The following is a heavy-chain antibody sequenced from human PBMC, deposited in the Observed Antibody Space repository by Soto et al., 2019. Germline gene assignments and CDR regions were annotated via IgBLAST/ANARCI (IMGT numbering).Heavy chain of an antibody. CDR2: IYHAGSV. V-gene: IGHV4-38-2*01. J-gene: IGHJ6*02. CDR1: GYSIGSGYY. Sequence: LEPLSLTCAVSGYSIGSGYYWAWIRQSPGKGLEWIGSIYHAGSVYYNPSLNGRVALSMDTSKNHFSLKLTSVTAADTAVYYCASTFDYYGMDVWGQGTTVTVSS. CDR3: ASTFDYYGMDV.